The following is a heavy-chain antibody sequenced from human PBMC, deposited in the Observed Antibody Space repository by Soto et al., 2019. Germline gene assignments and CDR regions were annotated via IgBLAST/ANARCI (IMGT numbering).Heavy chain of an antibody. CDR1: AYSFDTYG. CDR2: ISGYNGQT. Sequence: ASVKVSCKASAYSFDTYGVSWLRQAPGQGLEGMGGISGYNGQTNYAQKFRGRVTRTTDTSTSTAYMELRSLRSDDTAIYYCARDGRKQLWTEGVTAMDVWGQRTKVTVS. CDR3: ARDGRKQLWTEGVTAMDV. V-gene: IGHV1-18*04. D-gene: IGHD2-21*02. J-gene: IGHJ6*02.